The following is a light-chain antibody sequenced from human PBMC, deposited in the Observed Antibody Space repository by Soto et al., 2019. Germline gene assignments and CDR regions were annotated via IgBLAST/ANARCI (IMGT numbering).Light chain of an antibody. Sequence: EIRLSQSPGTLSLSTGERATLSCRASQSVSSSYLAWYQQKPGQPPRLLIYGASSRATGIPDRFSGSGSGTDFTLTISRLEPDDFAVFYCQHYDSLPITLGQRTRLEIK. V-gene: IGKV3-20*01. J-gene: IGKJ5*01. CDR1: QSVSSSY. CDR3: QHYDSLPIT. CDR2: GAS.